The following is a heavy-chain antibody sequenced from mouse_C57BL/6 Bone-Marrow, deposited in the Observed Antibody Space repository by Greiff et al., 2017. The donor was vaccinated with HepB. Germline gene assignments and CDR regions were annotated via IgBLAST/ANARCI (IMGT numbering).Heavy chain of an antibody. J-gene: IGHJ2*01. D-gene: IGHD1-1*01. CDR1: GFTFSSYA. Sequence: EVQLVDSGGGLVKPGGSLKLSCAASGFTFSSYAMSWVRQTPEKRLEWVATISDGGSYTYYPDNVKGRFTISRDNAKNNLYLQMSHLKSEDTAMYYCARDSYGRGFFSYWGQGTTLTVSS. CDR3: ARDSYGRGFFSY. CDR2: ISDGGSYT. V-gene: IGHV5-4*01.